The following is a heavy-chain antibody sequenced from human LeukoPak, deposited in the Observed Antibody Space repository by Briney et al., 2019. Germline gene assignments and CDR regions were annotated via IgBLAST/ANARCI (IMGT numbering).Heavy chain of an antibody. CDR2: ISCDGSNK. V-gene: IGHV3-30*03. CDR1: RFTFNVFG. CDR3: RAATRYLDYYYDY. D-gene: IGHD3-22*01. Sequence: GGSLRLSCAASRFTFNVFGMHWVRQAPGNGLKWVAVISCDGSNKYYTDSVRGRFTISRDNSKDTLYLQMSSLTIEDTAVYYCRAATRYLDYYYDYWGQGTLVTVSS. J-gene: IGHJ4*02.